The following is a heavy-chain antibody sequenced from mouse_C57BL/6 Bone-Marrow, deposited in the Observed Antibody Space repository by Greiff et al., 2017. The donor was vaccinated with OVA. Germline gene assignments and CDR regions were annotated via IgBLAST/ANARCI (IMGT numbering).Heavy chain of an antibody. Sequence: EVQRVESGGDLVKPGGSLKLSCAASGFTFSSYGMSWVRQTPAKRLVWVATISRGGSYTYYQDSVKGRFTLSRDNAKNTLYLQMSILNTEDTAMDYGAIHVLRWSTWFAYWGQGTLVTVSA. J-gene: IGHJ3*01. CDR3: AIHVLRWSTWFAY. V-gene: IGHV5-6*01. CDR1: GFTFSSYG. D-gene: IGHD2-1*01. CDR2: ISRGGSYT.